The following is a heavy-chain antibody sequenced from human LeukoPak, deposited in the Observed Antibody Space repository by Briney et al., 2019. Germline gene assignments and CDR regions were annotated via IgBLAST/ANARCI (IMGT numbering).Heavy chain of an antibody. J-gene: IGHJ4*02. V-gene: IGHV4-39*07. CDR1: GGSISSSSYY. D-gene: IGHD2-15*01. CDR2: INHSGST. Sequence: SETLSLTCTVSGGSISSSSYYWGWIRQPPGKGLEWIGEINHSGSTNYNPSLKSRVTISVDTSKNQFSLKLSSVTAADTAVYYCARLLGYCSGGSCYGGDYWGQGTLVTVSS. CDR3: ARLLGYCSGGSCYGGDY.